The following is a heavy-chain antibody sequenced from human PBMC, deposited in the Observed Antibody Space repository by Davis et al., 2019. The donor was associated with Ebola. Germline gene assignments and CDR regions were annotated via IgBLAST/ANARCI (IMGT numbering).Heavy chain of an antibody. CDR3: AGGSAMVPHYFHS. J-gene: IGHJ4*02. CDR1: GGTFNSYT. Sequence: SVKVSCKASGGTFNSYTINWVRQAPGQGPEWMGWVIRGLGAVKYAPKFQDRVTMTADQSTGTAYMDLSSLESDDTAVYYCAGGSAMVPHYFHSWGQGTLVTVSS. CDR2: VIRGLGAV. D-gene: IGHD3-10*01. V-gene: IGHV1-69*08.